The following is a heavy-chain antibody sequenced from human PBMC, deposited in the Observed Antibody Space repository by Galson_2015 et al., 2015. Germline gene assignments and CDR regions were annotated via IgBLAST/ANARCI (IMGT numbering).Heavy chain of an antibody. J-gene: IGHJ4*02. CDR2: INPSGGTT. D-gene: IGHD4-11*01. CDR1: GYLFTSYY. V-gene: IGHV1-46*01. CDR3: ARADYSNDGRGFYFDY. Sequence: SVKVSCKASGYLFTSYYMHWVRQAPGQGLEWMGIINPSGGTTTYAQKFQGRVTMTRDTSTRTVYMELSSLRSEDTAVYYCARADYSNDGRGFYFDYWGQGTLVTVSS.